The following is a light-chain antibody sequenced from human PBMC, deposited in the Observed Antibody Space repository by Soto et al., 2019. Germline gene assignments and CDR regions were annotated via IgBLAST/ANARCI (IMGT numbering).Light chain of an antibody. J-gene: IGKJ4*01. CDR3: QQYGSSALT. Sequence: EIVLTQSPGTLSLSPGERATLSCRASQSVSSIYLAWYQQKPGQAPRLLIYGASSRPTGIPDRFSGSGSGTDFTLTISRLEPEGFAVYYCQQYGSSALTFGGGTKVDIK. V-gene: IGKV3-20*01. CDR1: QSVSSIY. CDR2: GAS.